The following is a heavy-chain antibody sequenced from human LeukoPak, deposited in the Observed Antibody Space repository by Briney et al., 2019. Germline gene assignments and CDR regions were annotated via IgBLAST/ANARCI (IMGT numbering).Heavy chain of an antibody. J-gene: IGHJ3*02. V-gene: IGHV1-69*13. CDR1: GGTFSSYA. CDR2: IIPIFGTA. D-gene: IGHD3-9*01. CDR3: ARADWVAKPSFDI. Sequence: ASVKVSCKASGGTFSSYAISWVRQAPGQGLEWMGGIIPIFGTANYAQKFQGRVTITADESTSTAYMELGSLRSEDTAVYYCARADWVAKPSFDIWGQGTMVTVSS.